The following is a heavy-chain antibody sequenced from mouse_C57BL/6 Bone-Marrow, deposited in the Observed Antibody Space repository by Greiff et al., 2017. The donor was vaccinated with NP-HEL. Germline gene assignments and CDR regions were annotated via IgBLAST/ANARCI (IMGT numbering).Heavy chain of an antibody. J-gene: IGHJ2*01. CDR2: IDPSDSYT. CDR1: GYTFTSYW. Sequence: QVQLKQPGAELVRPGTSVKLSCKASGYTFTSYWMHWVKQRPGQGLEWIGVIDPSDSYTNYNQKFKGKATLTVDTSSSTAYMQLSSLTSEDSAVYYCARRGSSYSYFDYWGQGTTLTVSS. D-gene: IGHD1-1*01. CDR3: ARRGSSYSYFDY. V-gene: IGHV1-59*01.